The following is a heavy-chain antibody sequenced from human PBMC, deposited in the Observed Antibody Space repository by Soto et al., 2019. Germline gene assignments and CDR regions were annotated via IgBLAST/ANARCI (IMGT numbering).Heavy chain of an antibody. Sequence: SETLSLTCAVYGGSFSGYYWSWIRQPPGKGLEWIGEINHSGSTNYNPSLKSRVTISVDTSKNQFSLKLSSVTAADTAVYYCARGTRRGYSGYDLSGGMDVWGQGTTVTAP. V-gene: IGHV4-34*01. D-gene: IGHD5-12*01. CDR3: ARGTRRGYSGYDLSGGMDV. J-gene: IGHJ6*02. CDR2: INHSGST. CDR1: GGSFSGYY.